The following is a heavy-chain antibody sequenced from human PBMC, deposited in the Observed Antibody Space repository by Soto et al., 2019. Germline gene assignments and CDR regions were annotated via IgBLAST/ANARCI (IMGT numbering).Heavy chain of an antibody. D-gene: IGHD1-26*01. V-gene: IGHV1-46*01. CDR1: GYTFSNYY. CDR2: INPGTGIT. CDR3: ARVSGSYWPFDY. Sequence: ASVKVFGKASGYTFSNYYLHWVRQAPGQGLEWMGIINPGTGITSGAQKFQGRITMTRDTSTSTVYMELSSLTSEDTAVYYCARVSGSYWPFDYWGQGTLVTVSS. J-gene: IGHJ4*02.